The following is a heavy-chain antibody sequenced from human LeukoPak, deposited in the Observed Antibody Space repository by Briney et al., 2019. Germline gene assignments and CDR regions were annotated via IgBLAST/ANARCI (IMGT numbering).Heavy chain of an antibody. CDR1: GGSFSGYY. V-gene: IGHV4-34*01. CDR2: IDHSRST. J-gene: IGHJ4*02. Sequence: SETLTLTCAVYGGSFSGYYWSWIRQPPGKGLEWIGEIDHSRSTNLNASFKSRVTISVDTSKNQISLILSSVTAADTAVYYCARRALGYCRGTSCKRPFDYWGQGSLVTVSS. D-gene: IGHD2-2*01. CDR3: ARRALGYCRGTSCKRPFDY.